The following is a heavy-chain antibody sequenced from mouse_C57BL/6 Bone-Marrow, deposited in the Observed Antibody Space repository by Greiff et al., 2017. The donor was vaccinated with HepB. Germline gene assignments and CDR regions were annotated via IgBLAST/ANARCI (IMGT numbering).Heavy chain of an antibody. CDR2: ISSGGSYT. D-gene: IGHD2-4*01. CDR1: GFTFSSYG. CDR3: ARQGLRRRFAY. V-gene: IGHV5-6*02. Sequence: DVKLVESGGDLVKPGGSLKLSCAASGFTFSSYGMSWVRQTPDKRLEWVATISSGGSYTYYPDSVKGRFTISRDNAKNTLYLQMSSLKSEDTAMYYCARQGLRRRFAYWGQGTLVTVSA. J-gene: IGHJ3*01.